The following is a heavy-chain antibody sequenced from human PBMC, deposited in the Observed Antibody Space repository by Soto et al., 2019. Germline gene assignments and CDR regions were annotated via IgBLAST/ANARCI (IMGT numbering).Heavy chain of an antibody. D-gene: IGHD3-9*01. CDR2: ISGSGGST. V-gene: IGHV3-23*01. J-gene: IGHJ4*02. CDR3: AKDGPIRRTFDY. CDR1: GFTFSSYA. Sequence: GGSLRLCCAASGFTFSSYAMSWVRQAPGKGREWVSAISGSGGSTYYADSVKGRFTISRDNSKNTLYLQMNSLRAEDTAVYYCAKDGPIRRTFDYWGQGTLVTVAS.